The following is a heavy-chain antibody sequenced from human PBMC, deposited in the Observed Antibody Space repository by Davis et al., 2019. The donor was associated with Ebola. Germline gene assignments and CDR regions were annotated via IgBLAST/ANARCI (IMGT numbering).Heavy chain of an antibody. D-gene: IGHD6-13*01. V-gene: IGHV1-69*04. Sequence: SVKVSCKASGGTFSSYAISWVRQAPGQGLEWMGRIIPILGIANYAQKFQGRVTMTRDTSTRTVYMEVSSLRSDDTAVYYCARDRTDSSPYYFYGVDVWGQGTTVTVSS. CDR3: ARDRTDSSPYYFYGVDV. J-gene: IGHJ6*02. CDR1: GGTFSSYA. CDR2: IIPILGIA.